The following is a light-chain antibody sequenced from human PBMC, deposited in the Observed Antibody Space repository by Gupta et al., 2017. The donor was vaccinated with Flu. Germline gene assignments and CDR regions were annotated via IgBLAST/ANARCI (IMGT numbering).Light chain of an antibody. CDR1: QSSSNN. CDR3: RHYSDRLPWT. CDR2: NSY. J-gene: IGKJ1*01. Sequence: EIMFTQSPATLSVSLGERVTVSCRASQSSSNNSALCQQKPGKPTRLLLYNSYTRATDIPARLSGAGSGTEFTLTIDSLRSEDFAVYYCRHYSDRLPWTFGPGTKVDLK. V-gene: IGKV3-15*01.